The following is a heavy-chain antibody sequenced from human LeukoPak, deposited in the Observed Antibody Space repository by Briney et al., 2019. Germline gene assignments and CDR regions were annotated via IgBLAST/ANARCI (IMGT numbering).Heavy chain of an antibody. CDR3: ARLTYYYDSSGYYYPNWFDP. D-gene: IGHD3-22*01. CDR2: IYYSGST. Sequence: SQTLSLTCTVSGGSINSGGYYWSWIRQHPGKGLEWIGYIYYSGSTYYDPSLKSRITISVDTSKNQFSLKLSSVTAADTAVYYCARLTYYYDSSGYYYPNWFDPWGQGTLVTVSS. J-gene: IGHJ5*02. V-gene: IGHV4-31*03. CDR1: GGSINSGGYY.